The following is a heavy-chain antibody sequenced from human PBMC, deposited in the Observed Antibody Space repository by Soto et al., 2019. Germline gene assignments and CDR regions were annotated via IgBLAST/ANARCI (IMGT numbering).Heavy chain of an antibody. D-gene: IGHD3-10*01. CDR1: GGSFSGYY. CDR3: ARGRRTMVRGDYNYYYYMDV. V-gene: IGHV4-34*01. CDR2: INHSGST. J-gene: IGHJ6*03. Sequence: PSETLSLTCAVYGGSFSGYYWSWIRQPPGKGLEWIGEINHSGSTNYNPSLKSRVTISVDTSKNQFSLKLSPVTAADTAVYYCARGRRTMVRGDYNYYYYMDVWGKGTTVTVSS.